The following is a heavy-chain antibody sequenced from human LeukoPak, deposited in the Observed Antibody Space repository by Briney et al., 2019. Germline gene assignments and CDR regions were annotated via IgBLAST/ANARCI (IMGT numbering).Heavy chain of an antibody. J-gene: IGHJ4*02. V-gene: IGHV1-2*02. CDR3: ARDWQQLSPFDY. D-gene: IGHD6-13*01. Sequence: ASVKVSCKASGYTFTGYYMHWVRQAPGQGLEWMGWINPNSGGTNYAQKLQGRVTMTTDTSTGTAYMELRSLRSDDTAVYYCARDWQQLSPFDYWGQGTLVTVSS. CDR1: GYTFTGYY. CDR2: INPNSGGT.